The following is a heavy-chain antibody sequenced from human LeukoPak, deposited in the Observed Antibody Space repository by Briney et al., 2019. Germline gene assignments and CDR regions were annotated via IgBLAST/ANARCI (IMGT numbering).Heavy chain of an antibody. CDR1: GGSISSSRHY. D-gene: IGHD6-13*01. V-gene: IGHV4-39*07. J-gene: IGHJ4*02. CDR2: IYYST. Sequence: PSETLSLTCTVSGGSISSSRHYWGWIRQPPGKGLEWIGSIYYSTYYNPSLKSRVTISIDTSKNQFSLKLSSVTAADTAVYYCAREVRSSSWYGPQTDYWGQGTLVTVSS. CDR3: AREVRSSSWYGPQTDY.